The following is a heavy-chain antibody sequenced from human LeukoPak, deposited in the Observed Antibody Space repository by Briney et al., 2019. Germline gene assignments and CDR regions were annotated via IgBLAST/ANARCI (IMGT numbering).Heavy chain of an antibody. CDR1: GFTFSSYA. V-gene: IGHV3-23*01. CDR2: IGGSGAGT. D-gene: IGHD1-1*01. J-gene: IGHJ6*03. Sequence: AGGSLRLSCAASGFTFSSYAMSWVRQAPGKGLEWVSGIGGSGAGTYYADSVKGRFTISRDNSKNTLSLQMNSLRAEDTALYYCAKVTTGYYYYMDVWGKGTTVTVSS. CDR3: AKVTTGYYYYMDV.